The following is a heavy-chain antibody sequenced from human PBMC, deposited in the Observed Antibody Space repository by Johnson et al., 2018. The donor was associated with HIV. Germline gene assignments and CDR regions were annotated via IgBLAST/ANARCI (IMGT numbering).Heavy chain of an antibody. CDR3: AKGDCSGGSCYSFTDAFDI. V-gene: IGHV3-30-3*01. CDR2: ISYDGSNK. J-gene: IGHJ3*02. D-gene: IGHD2-15*01. Sequence: QVQLVESGGGLVKPGGSLRFSCAASGFTFSSYAMHWVRQAPGKGLEWVAVISYDGSNKYYADSVKGRFTISRDNSKNTLYLQMNSLRAEDTAVYYCAKGDCSGGSCYSFTDAFDIWGQGTMVTVSS. CDR1: GFTFSSYA.